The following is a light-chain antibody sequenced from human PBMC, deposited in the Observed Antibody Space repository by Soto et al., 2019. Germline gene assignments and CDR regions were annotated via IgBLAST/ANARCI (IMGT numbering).Light chain of an antibody. V-gene: IGKV1-33*01. CDR2: DAS. Sequence: DIQMTQSPSSLYASVGDRVTITCQASQDISNYLNWYHQKPGKAPQLLIYDASNLEPRVPSRFSGSGSGTDFTFTISSLQPEDIATYYCQQYDNLPLTFGGGTKVDIK. CDR3: QQYDNLPLT. J-gene: IGKJ4*01. CDR1: QDISNY.